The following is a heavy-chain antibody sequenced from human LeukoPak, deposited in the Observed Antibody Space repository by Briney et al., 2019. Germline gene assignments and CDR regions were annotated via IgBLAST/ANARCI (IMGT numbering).Heavy chain of an antibody. CDR3: ARFKGGTGFDY. D-gene: IGHD1-26*01. CDR2: ISSSGKA. Sequence: SETLSLTCTVSGGSITISDFAWPWIPHPPGQGFEWIATISSSGKAYYYPSLMSRVTISVDTSKNQFSLDVTSVTAADTGLFYCARFKGGTGFDYWGRGILVIVS. J-gene: IGHJ4*02. V-gene: IGHV4-39*01. CDR1: GGSITISDFA.